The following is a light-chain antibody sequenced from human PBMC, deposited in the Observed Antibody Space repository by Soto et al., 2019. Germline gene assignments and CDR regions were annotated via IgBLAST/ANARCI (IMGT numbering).Light chain of an antibody. CDR3: NSYTNSSAVV. V-gene: IGLV2-14*01. CDR1: RDDIGAYDY. Sequence: QFALTQPASVSGSPGQSITISCAGTRDDIGAYDYVSWYQQHPGNAPKLLVYEVTNRPSGVSDRFSGSKSGNTASLTISGLQAEDEADYYCNSYTNSSAVVFGGGTKLTVL. J-gene: IGLJ2*01. CDR2: EVT.